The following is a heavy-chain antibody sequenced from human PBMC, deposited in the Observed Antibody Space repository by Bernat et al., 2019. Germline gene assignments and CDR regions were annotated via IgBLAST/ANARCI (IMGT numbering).Heavy chain of an antibody. J-gene: IGHJ4*02. V-gene: IGHV3-66*04. Sequence: EVQLVESGGGLVQPGGSLRLSCAASGFTFSSYEMNWVRQAPGKGLEWVSVIYSGGSTYYADSVKGRFTISRDNSKNTLYLQMNSLRAEDTAVYYCARLYGDYGGLDYWGQGTLVTVSS. CDR2: IYSGGST. D-gene: IGHD4-17*01. CDR3: ARLYGDYGGLDY. CDR1: GFTFSSYE.